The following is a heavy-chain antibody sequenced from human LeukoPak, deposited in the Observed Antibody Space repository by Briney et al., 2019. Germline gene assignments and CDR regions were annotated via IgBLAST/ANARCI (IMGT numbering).Heavy chain of an antibody. D-gene: IGHD2-2*01. J-gene: IGHJ4*02. CDR1: GGSISSSS. CDR2: IYYSGTT. Sequence: SETLSLTCTVSGGSISSSSWSWIRQPPGKGLEWIGYIYYSGTTNYNPSLKSRVTISVDTSKNQFSLKLSSVTAADTAVYYCARLRSTSWLLIDYWGQGALVTVSS. V-gene: IGHV4-59*08. CDR3: ARLRSTSWLLIDY.